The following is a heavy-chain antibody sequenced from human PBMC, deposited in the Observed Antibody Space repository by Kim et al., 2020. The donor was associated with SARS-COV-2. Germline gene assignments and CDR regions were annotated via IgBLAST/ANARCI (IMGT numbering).Heavy chain of an antibody. D-gene: IGHD3-10*01. CDR2: IYPGDSDT. Sequence: GESLKISCKTSGFSFNTHWIGWVRQMPGKGPEWMGIIYPGDSDTRYRPSFQDQVTVSADKSISTVYLQWSSLKVTDSAMYYCVRRGESYFDSWGQGTLVTVSP. CDR1: GFSFNTHW. V-gene: IGHV5-51*01. J-gene: IGHJ4*02. CDR3: VRRGESYFDS.